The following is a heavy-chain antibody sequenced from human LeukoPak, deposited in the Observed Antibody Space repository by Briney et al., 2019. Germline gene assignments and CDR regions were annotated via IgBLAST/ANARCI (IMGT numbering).Heavy chain of an antibody. CDR3: AKTYYYDSSGYYSWYFDL. J-gene: IGHJ2*01. Sequence: GGSLRLSCAASGFTFSSYAMSWVRQAPGKGLEWVSGISGSGGSTYYADSVEGRFTISRDNSKNTLYLQMNSLRAEDTAVYYCAKTYYYDSSGYYSWYFDLWGRGTLVTVSS. V-gene: IGHV3-23*01. CDR2: ISGSGGST. CDR1: GFTFSSYA. D-gene: IGHD3-22*01.